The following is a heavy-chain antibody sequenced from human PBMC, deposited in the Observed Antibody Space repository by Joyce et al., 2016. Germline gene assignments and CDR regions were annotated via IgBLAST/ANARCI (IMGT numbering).Heavy chain of an antibody. CDR1: GYTFNHHS. CDR3: ARDASTINFDY. J-gene: IGHJ4*02. CDR2: INTNTGNP. Sequence: QVQLVQSGSELKKPGASVKVSCKASGYTFNHHSINWLRQAPGQGLEWMWWINTNTGNPTYAHGFTGRFVFPLDTAVSTAYLEIYSLKAEDTAVYYCARDASTINFDYWGQGTLVTVSS. V-gene: IGHV7-4-1*01. D-gene: IGHD3-16*01.